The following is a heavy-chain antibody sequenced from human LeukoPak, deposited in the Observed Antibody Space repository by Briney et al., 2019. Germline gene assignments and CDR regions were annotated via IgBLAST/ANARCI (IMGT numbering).Heavy chain of an antibody. CDR1: GGSISSSSDY. V-gene: IGHV4-39*01. CDR2: IHYSGST. D-gene: IGHD6-13*01. J-gene: IGHJ4*02. CDR3: ARGSLIAAADFDY. Sequence: SETLSLTCTVSGGSISSSSDYWGWIRQPPGKGLEWIGTIHYSGSTFDNPSLKSRVTISVDTSKNQFSLKLTSVTAADTSVYYCARGSLIAAADFDYWGQGTLVTVSS.